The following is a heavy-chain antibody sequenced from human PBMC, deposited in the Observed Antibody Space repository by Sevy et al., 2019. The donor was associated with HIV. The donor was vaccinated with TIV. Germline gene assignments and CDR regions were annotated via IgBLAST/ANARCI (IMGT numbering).Heavy chain of an antibody. CDR3: AREGCTKPHYY. CDR1: GFTFSKYS. D-gene: IGHD2-8*01. Sequence: GGSLRLSCAASGFTFSKYSMSWVRQPPGKGLEWVSTLSFGCGEINYADSVKGRFTISRDNYKSSVYLQMNNLRPEDTAVYYCAREGCTKPHYYWGQGTLVTVSS. CDR2: LSFGCGEI. J-gene: IGHJ4*02. V-gene: IGHV3-23*01.